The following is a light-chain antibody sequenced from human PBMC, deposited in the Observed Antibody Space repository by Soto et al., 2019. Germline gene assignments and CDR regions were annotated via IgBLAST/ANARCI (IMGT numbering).Light chain of an antibody. V-gene: IGKV1-39*01. CDR2: AAS. CDR3: QQSYRTPPWT. J-gene: IGKJ1*01. CDR1: QSISSF. Sequence: DIQMTQSPSSLSASVGDRVTITCRASQSISSFLNWYQQKPGKAPKLLIYAASSLQSGVPSRFSGSGSGTDFTLTISILQPEDIVMYYCQQSYRTPPWTFGQGTKVEIK.